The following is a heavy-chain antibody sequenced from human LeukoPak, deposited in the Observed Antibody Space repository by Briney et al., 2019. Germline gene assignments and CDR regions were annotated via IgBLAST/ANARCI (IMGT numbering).Heavy chain of an antibody. CDR3: ARQGYWSGYFVFDY. Sequence: PSETLSLTCTVSGGFISNYYWSWLRQPPGKGLEYIGFIYYSGTTNYNPSLKSRVTISVDTSKNQFSLKLSSATAADTAVYYCARQGYWSGYFVFDYWGQGTLVTVSS. J-gene: IGHJ4*02. D-gene: IGHD3-3*01. CDR2: IYYSGTT. V-gene: IGHV4-59*08. CDR1: GGFISNYY.